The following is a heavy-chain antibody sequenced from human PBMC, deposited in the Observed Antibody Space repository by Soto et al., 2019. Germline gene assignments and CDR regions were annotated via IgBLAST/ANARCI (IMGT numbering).Heavy chain of an antibody. CDR2: ISYDGSNK. J-gene: IGHJ4*02. CDR3: AKDRMGAGVRGYFDY. V-gene: IGHV3-30*18. D-gene: IGHD3-10*01. Sequence: QVQLVESGGGVVQPGKSLRLSCAGSGFTFSSYGMYWVRQAPGKGLEWVAVISYDGSNKYYADSVKGRFTISRDNSKNALYLQMSSLRADDTAVYYCAKDRMGAGVRGYFDYWGQGTLVTVSS. CDR1: GFTFSSYG.